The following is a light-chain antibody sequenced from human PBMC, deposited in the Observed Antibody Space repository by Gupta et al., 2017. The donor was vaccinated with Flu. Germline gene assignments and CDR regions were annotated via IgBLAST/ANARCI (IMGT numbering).Light chain of an antibody. CDR3: AAWDNSLSGKV. CDR2: ENN. CDR1: SSNIGNNY. Sequence: QSVLTQPPLVSATPGQKVTISCSGSSSNIGNNYVSWYHQLPGAAPRLLIYENNRRPSGIPDRFSGSKSDTSATLAITGLQTGDEADYYCAAWDNSLSGKVFGGGTKVTVL. V-gene: IGLV1-51*02. J-gene: IGLJ3*02.